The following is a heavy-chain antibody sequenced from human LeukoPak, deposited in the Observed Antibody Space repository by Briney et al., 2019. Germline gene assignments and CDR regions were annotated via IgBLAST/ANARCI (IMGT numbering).Heavy chain of an antibody. J-gene: IGHJ4*02. V-gene: IGHV3-23*01. Sequence: GGSLRLSCAASGFTFSSYAMSWVRQAPGKGLEWVSAISGSGGSTYYADSVKGRFTISRDNAKNSLYLQMNSLRAEDTALYYCARDRRDGYNRFDHWGQGTLVTVSS. CDR2: ISGSGGST. D-gene: IGHD5-24*01. CDR3: ARDRRDGYNRFDH. CDR1: GFTFSSYA.